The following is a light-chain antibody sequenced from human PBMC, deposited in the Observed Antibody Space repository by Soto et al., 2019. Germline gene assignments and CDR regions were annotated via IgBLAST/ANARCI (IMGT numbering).Light chain of an antibody. Sequence: IQVTQTPYTLSASVGDRVTITCRASQSVQTWLAWFQQKPGKAPKLLIYKATTLETGVPSRFSGSGSETEFTLTISSLQPDDLGTYYCQQYNNYFTFGHGSMVDIK. CDR2: KAT. CDR1: QSVQTW. V-gene: IGKV1-5*03. CDR3: QQYNNYFT. J-gene: IGKJ3*01.